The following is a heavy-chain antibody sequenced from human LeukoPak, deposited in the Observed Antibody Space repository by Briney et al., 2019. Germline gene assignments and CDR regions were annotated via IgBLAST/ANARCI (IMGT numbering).Heavy chain of an antibody. Sequence: SVKVSCKASGGTFSSYAISWVRQAPGQGLEWMGGIIPIFGTANYAQKFQGRVTITADESTSTVYMELSSLRSEDTAVYYCARDRVKYCSSTSCLGVGDYYYYYMDVWGKGTTVTVSS. D-gene: IGHD2-2*01. CDR1: GGTFSSYA. CDR3: ARDRVKYCSSTSCLGVGDYYYYYMDV. J-gene: IGHJ6*03. CDR2: IIPIFGTA. V-gene: IGHV1-69*01.